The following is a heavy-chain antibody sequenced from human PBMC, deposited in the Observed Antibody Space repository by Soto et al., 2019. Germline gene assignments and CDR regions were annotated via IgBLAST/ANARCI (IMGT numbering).Heavy chain of an antibody. CDR2: IYHSGST. J-gene: IGHJ4*02. CDR1: GGSVSSTNW. CDR3: ARDRAVSARGSFDY. D-gene: IGHD6-19*01. V-gene: IGHV4-4*02. Sequence: QVQLQESGPGLVEPSGTLSLTCAVSGGSVSSTNWWSWVRQPPGKGLDWIGEIYHSGSTYYNPSLKSRVTRSVDKAKNQCSLRLSSVTAADTAVYFCARDRAVSARGSFDYWGQGTLVTVSS.